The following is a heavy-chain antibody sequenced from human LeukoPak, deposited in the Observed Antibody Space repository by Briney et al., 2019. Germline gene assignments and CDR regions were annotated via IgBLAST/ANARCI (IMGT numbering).Heavy chain of an antibody. CDR3: ATYASERNY. D-gene: IGHD3-10*01. Sequence: SETLSLTCAVYGGSFSGYFWSWIRQPPGKGLEWIGEINHSGSTNYNPSLKSRVTISADTSKNHFSLNLSSVTVADTAVYYCATYASERNYWSQGTLVTVSS. J-gene: IGHJ4*02. CDR2: INHSGST. CDR1: GGSFSGYF. V-gene: IGHV4-34*01.